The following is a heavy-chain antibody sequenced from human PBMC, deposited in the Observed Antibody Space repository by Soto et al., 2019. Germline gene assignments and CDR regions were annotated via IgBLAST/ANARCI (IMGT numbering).Heavy chain of an antibody. D-gene: IGHD3-9*01. CDR2: MNPNSGNT. J-gene: IGHJ4*02. Sequence: ASVKVSCKASGYTFTSYDINWVRQATGQGLEWMGWMNPNSGNTGYAQKFQGRVTMTRNTSISTAYMELSSLRSEDTAVYYCARSGGSYYDILTGYHFDYWGQGTLVTVSS. CDR1: GYTFTSYD. V-gene: IGHV1-8*01. CDR3: ARSGGSYYDILTGYHFDY.